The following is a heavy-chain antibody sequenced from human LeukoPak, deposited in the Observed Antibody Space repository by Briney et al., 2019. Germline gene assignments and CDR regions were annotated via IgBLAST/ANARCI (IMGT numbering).Heavy chain of an antibody. CDR3: ARDLRITVSVAEKMNSGY. V-gene: IGHV1-18*01. D-gene: IGHD6-19*01. J-gene: IGHJ4*02. CDR1: GYTFTSYG. Sequence: ASVKVSCKASGYTFTSYGISWVRQAPGHGLECMGWISAYNGNTNYAQKLQGRVTMTTDTSTITAYMELRSLRSDDTAVYYCARDLRITVSVAEKMNSGYWGQGTLVTVSS. CDR2: ISAYNGNT.